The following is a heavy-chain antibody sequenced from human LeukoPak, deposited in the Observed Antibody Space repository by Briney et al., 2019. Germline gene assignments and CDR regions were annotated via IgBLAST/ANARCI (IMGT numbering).Heavy chain of an antibody. CDR3: AKEPRVYCSSSSCPNWLDP. V-gene: IGHV3-23*01. CDR2: VSASGGST. D-gene: IGHD2-2*01. CDR1: RFTFSSYA. J-gene: IGHJ5*02. Sequence: PGGSLRLSCAASRFTFSSYAMSWVRQAPGKGLEGVSAVSASGGSTYYADSVKGRFTISTDNSKNTLHLQMNSLRAEDTAVYPCAKEPRVYCSSSSCPNWLDPWGQGTLVTVSS.